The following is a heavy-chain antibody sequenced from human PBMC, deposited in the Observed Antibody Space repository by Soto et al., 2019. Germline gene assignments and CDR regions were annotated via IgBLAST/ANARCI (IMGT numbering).Heavy chain of an antibody. CDR2: ISGSGGST. Sequence: EVQLLESGGGLVQPGGSLRLSCAASGFTFSSYAMSWVRQAPGKGLEWVSAISGSGGSTYYADSVKGRFTISRDNSKNTLYLERNSLRAEDTAVYYCAKDRIAVAGTHGYYYYYYGMDVWGQGTTVTVSS. CDR3: AKDRIAVAGTHGYYYYYYGMDV. D-gene: IGHD6-19*01. CDR1: GFTFSSYA. V-gene: IGHV3-23*01. J-gene: IGHJ6*02.